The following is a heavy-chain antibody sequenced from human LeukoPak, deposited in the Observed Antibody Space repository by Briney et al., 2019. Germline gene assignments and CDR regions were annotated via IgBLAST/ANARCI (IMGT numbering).Heavy chain of an antibody. CDR3: ASWGSGYYYEGGY. Sequence: KPSQTLSLTCTVSGGSISSGGYYWSWIRQHPGKGLEWIGYIYYSGSTYYNPSLKSRVTISVDTSKNQFSLKLSSVTAADTAVYYCASWGSGYYYEGGYWGQGTLVTVSS. J-gene: IGHJ4*02. CDR2: IYYSGST. CDR1: GGSISSGGYY. D-gene: IGHD3-22*01. V-gene: IGHV4-31*03.